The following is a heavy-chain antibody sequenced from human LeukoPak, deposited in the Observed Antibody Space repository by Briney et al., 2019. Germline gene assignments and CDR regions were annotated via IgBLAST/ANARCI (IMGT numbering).Heavy chain of an antibody. CDR3: ARVSEVGPTNSYFDY. V-gene: IGHV3-30-3*01. J-gene: IGHJ4*02. CDR2: ISYDGTNK. Sequence: GGSRRLSWAASGFTFSSYAIHWVRQPPGKGLGWVAVISYDGTNKYYADSVKGRFTISRDNSKNTLYLQMSSLRADDTAVYYCARVSEVGPTNSYFDYWGQGTLVTVSS. D-gene: IGHD1-26*01. CDR1: GFTFSSYA.